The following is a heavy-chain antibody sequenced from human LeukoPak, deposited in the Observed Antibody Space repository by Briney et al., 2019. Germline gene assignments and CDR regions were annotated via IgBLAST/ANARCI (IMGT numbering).Heavy chain of an antibody. V-gene: IGHV3-48*02. CDR1: GFNFNNYS. CDR2: ISGSSSVI. J-gene: IGHJ3*02. D-gene: IGHD6-25*01. Sequence: GGSLRLSCAASGFNFNNYSMNWVCQAPGKGLEWASYISGSSSVIFYVDSVKGRFTISRDNARNSLYLQMNSLRDEDTALYYCARSDPQRSFDIWGQGTMVTVSS. CDR3: ARSDPQRSFDI.